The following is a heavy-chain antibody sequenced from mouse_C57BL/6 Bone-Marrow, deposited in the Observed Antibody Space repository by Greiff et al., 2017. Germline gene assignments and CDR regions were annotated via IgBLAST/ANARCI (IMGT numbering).Heavy chain of an antibody. D-gene: IGHD2-2*01. J-gene: IGHJ3*01. CDR3: ARERWLPWFAY. V-gene: IGHV5-4*01. CDR2: ISDGGSYT. CDR1: GFTFSSYA. Sequence: EVKLVESGGGLVKPGGSLKLSCAASGFTFSSYAMSWVRQTPEKRLEWVATISDGGSYTYYPDNVKGRFTISRDNAKNNLYLQMSHLKSEDTAMYYCARERWLPWFAYWGQGTLVTVSA.